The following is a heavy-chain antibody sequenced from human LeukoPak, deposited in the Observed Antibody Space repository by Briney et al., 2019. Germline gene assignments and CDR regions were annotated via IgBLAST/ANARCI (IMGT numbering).Heavy chain of an antibody. Sequence: ASVKVSCKASGYTFTGYYMHWVRQAPGQGLEWMGWINPNSGGTNYAQKFHGRVTMTRDPSISTAYMELSRLRSDDTAVYYCARSFRGYSYGFEVDFDYWGQGTLVTVSS. CDR2: INPNSGGT. D-gene: IGHD5-18*01. J-gene: IGHJ4*02. CDR1: GYTFTGYY. V-gene: IGHV1-2*02. CDR3: ARSFRGYSYGFEVDFDY.